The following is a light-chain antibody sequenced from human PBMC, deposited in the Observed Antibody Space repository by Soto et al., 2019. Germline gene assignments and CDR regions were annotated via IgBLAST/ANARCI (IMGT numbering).Light chain of an antibody. Sequence: DIQMTQSPSTLSASVGDRVTITCRASQSISSWSAWYQQKPGKAPKLLIYDASSLESGVPSRFSGSGSGTEFTLTISSLQTDDFASYYCQQYDSYSWTFGQGTKV. J-gene: IGKJ1*01. CDR3: QQYDSYSWT. CDR2: DAS. V-gene: IGKV1-5*01. CDR1: QSISSW.